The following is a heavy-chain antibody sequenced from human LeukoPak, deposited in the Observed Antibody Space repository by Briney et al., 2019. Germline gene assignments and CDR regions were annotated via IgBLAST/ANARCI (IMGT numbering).Heavy chain of an antibody. CDR3: ARLGEAAAGNYYYYYYMDV. V-gene: IGHV3-7*01. CDR2: IKQDGSEK. D-gene: IGHD6-13*01. J-gene: IGHJ6*03. Sequence: PGGSLRLSCAASGFTFSNYAMSWVRQAPGKGLEWVANIKQDGSEKYYVDSVKGRFTISRDNAKNSLYLQMNSLRAEDTAVYYCARLGEAAAGNYYYYYYMDVWGKGTTVTVSS. CDR1: GFTFSNYA.